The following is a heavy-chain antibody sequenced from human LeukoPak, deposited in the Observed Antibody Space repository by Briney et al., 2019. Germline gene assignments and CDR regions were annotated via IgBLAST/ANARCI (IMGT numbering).Heavy chain of an antibody. CDR1: GFTLSSYE. V-gene: IGHV3-48*03. CDR3: ARVGALSSGYYAAFNI. Sequence: PGGSRRLACAASGFTLSSYEMDWVRQAPGRGLEWVSYISSSGSTIYYADSVKGRFTISRDNAKKSPYLQMNSLRAEDTAVYYCARVGALSSGYYAAFNICGQRTMATVYS. D-gene: IGHD3-22*01. J-gene: IGHJ3*02. CDR2: ISSSGSTI.